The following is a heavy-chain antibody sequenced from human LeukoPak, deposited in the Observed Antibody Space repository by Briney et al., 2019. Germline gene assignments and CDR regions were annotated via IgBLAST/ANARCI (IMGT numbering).Heavy chain of an antibody. D-gene: IGHD1-26*01. Sequence: PSETLSLTCTVSGDSFSSGGYYWSWIRQPPGKGLEWIGYIYYSGSTYYNPSLKSRVTISVDTSKNQFSLKLSSVTAADTAVYYCARHIVGAADSDHDAFDIWGQGTMVTVSS. CDR2: IYYSGST. CDR3: ARHIVGAADSDHDAFDI. J-gene: IGHJ3*02. V-gene: IGHV4-30-4*01. CDR1: GDSFSSGGYY.